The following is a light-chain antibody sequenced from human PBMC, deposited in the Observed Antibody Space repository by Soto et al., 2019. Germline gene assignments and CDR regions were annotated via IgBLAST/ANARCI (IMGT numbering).Light chain of an antibody. Sequence: ELGLTQSPGTLSLSPGERTTLSCRAIQTINNNHLSWYQHRPCLAPRLRIYVASGRATGMPDRFSGSEFGTDFALTISRLEPDDSAVYYCQQYGISLMTFGQGTKVEIK. CDR3: QQYGISLMT. J-gene: IGKJ1*01. V-gene: IGKV3-20*01. CDR2: VAS. CDR1: QTINNNH.